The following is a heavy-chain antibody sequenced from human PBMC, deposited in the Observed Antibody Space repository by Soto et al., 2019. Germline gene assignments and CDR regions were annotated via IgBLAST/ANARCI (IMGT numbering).Heavy chain of an antibody. D-gene: IGHD5-12*01. CDR1: GGSVSSYY. CDR3: ASLRGYSGYGGYYYGMDV. CDR2: IYTSGST. J-gene: IGHJ6*02. Sequence: PSETLSLTCTVSGGSVSSYYWSWIRQPAGKGLEWIGRIYTSGSTNYNPSLKSRVTMSVDTSKNQFSLKLSSVTAADTAVYYCASLRGYSGYGGYYYGMDVWGQGTTVTVSS. V-gene: IGHV4-4*07.